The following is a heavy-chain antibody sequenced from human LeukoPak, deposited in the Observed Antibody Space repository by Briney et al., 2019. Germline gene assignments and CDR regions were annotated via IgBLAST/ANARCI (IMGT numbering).Heavy chain of an antibody. CDR1: GGSISSGSYY. J-gene: IGHJ4*02. D-gene: IGHD3-22*01. CDR3: ARVTTGGYYNY. CDR2: IYTSGST. Sequence: SKTLSLTCTVSGGSISSGSYYWSWIRQPAGKGLEWIGRIYTSGSTNYNPSLKSRVTISLDTSENHFSLKLSSVTAADTAVYYCARVTTGGYYNYWGQGTLVTVSS. V-gene: IGHV4-61*02.